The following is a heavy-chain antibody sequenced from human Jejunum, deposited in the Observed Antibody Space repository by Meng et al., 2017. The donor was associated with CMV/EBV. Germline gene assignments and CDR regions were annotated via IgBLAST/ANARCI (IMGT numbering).Heavy chain of an antibody. D-gene: IGHD2-15*01. Sequence: GSGYSFTRHWIGWVRQMPGKGLELMGVIYPGDSDTRYSPSFQGQVTISADKSINTAYLQWSSLKASDTAMYYCAREMVGAVLFDYWGQGTRVTVSS. V-gene: IGHV5-51*01. CDR1: GYSFTRHW. J-gene: IGHJ4*02. CDR2: IYPGDSDT. CDR3: AREMVGAVLFDY.